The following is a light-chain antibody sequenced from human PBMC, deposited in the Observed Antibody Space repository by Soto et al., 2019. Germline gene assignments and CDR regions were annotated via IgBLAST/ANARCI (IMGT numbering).Light chain of an antibody. CDR3: QQYSNWPPAIT. V-gene: IGKV1-27*01. CDR2: AAS. CDR1: QGISNY. Sequence: DIQMTQSPSSLSASIGDRVTITCRAIQGISNYLAWYQQKPGKVPKLLIYAASTLQSGVPSRFSGSGSGTDFTLTISSLQPEDVALYYCQQYSNWPPAITFGQGTRLEIK. J-gene: IGKJ5*01.